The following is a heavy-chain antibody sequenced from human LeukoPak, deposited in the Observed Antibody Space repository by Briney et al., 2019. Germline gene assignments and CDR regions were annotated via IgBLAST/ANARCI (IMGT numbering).Heavy chain of an antibody. CDR3: AKDQHTYYDYVWGSYRPPYFDY. Sequence: ERSLRLSCAASGFTFSSYGMHWVRQAPGKGLEWVAVISYDGSNKYYADSVKGRFTISRDNSKNTLYLQMNSLRAEDTAVYYCAKDQHTYYDYVWGSYRPPYFDYWGQGTLVTVSS. D-gene: IGHD3-16*02. V-gene: IGHV3-30*18. CDR2: ISYDGSNK. CDR1: GFTFSSYG. J-gene: IGHJ4*02.